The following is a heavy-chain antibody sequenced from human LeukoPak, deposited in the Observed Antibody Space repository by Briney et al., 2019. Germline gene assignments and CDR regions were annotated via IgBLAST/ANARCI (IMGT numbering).Heavy chain of an antibody. D-gene: IGHD3-16*01. Sequence: PGGSLRLSCAASGFTFTTHAMHWVRQAPGMGLEWVAFIWSDGINKYYADSVKGRFTIPRDNSKNTLYLQMNSLRAEDTAVYYCAKDLAGTSGGNYYYYYMDVWGKGTTVTVSS. CDR2: IWSDGINK. J-gene: IGHJ6*03. V-gene: IGHV3-30*02. CDR3: AKDLAGTSGGNYYYYYMDV. CDR1: GFTFTTHA.